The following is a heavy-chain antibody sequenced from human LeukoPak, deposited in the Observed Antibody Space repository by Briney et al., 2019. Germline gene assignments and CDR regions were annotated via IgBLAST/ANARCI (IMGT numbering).Heavy chain of an antibody. CDR3: ARRYDFWSGYPPPLDY. D-gene: IGHD3-3*01. CDR2: INPSRNT. CDR1: GGSFSGYY. Sequence: NPSETLSLTCAVFGGSFSGYYWNWIRQPPGKGLEWIGQINPSRNTNYNPSLKSRVTISVDTSKKQFSLKLSSATAADTAVYYCARRYDFWSGYPPPLDYWGQGTLVTVSS. J-gene: IGHJ4*02. V-gene: IGHV4-34*01.